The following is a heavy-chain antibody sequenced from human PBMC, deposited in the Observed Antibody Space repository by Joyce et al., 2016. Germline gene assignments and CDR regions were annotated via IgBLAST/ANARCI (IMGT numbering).Heavy chain of an antibody. CDR2: ITYDGIYK. Sequence: QVQLVESGGGVVQPGRSLRLSCAASGLTLSNYGVHWVRQATGKGLEGVAVITYDGIYKYYADSVKGRFTISRDNSKNTVFLEMNSLRAEDTAVYYCAKILTATYSSGWFLDYWGQGTLVTVSS. CDR1: GLTLSNYG. D-gene: IGHD6-25*01. V-gene: IGHV3-30*18. J-gene: IGHJ4*02. CDR3: AKILTATYSSGWFLDY.